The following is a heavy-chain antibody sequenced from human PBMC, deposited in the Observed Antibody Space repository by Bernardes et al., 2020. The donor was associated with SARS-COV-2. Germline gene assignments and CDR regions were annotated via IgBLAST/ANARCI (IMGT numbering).Heavy chain of an antibody. V-gene: IGHV1-8*02. CDR1: GYTFTSSD. J-gene: IGHJ6*02. CDR2: LNPNIGNT. Sequence: ASVKVSCKASGYTFTSSDINWVRQVPGQGLEWMGWLNPNIGNTGYAQKFQGRITMTRDTSISTVYMELSSLRSEDTAIYYCARVNEHYYYYGMDVWGQGTTVTVSS. CDR3: ARVNEHYYYYGMDV.